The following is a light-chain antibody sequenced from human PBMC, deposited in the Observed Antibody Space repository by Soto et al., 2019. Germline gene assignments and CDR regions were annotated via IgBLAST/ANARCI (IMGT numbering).Light chain of an antibody. CDR3: QHRSKWPLT. CDR2: DAS. J-gene: IGKJ4*01. CDR1: QSVGKY. V-gene: IGKV3-11*01. Sequence: EIVLTQSPATLSLSPGERATLSCRASQSVGKYLAWYQQKPGQAPRVLIYDASNRATGIPGRFSGSVSGTDFTLTISSLEPEDFAVYYCQHRSKWPLTFGGGTKVEIK.